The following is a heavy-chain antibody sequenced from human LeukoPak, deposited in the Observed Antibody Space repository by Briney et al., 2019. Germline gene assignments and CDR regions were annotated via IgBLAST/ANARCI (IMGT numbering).Heavy chain of an antibody. CDR2: INPNSGGT. D-gene: IGHD2-15*01. CDR1: GYTFTCYY. J-gene: IGHJ4*02. CDR3: AKVAVVADVFAYFDY. V-gene: IGHV1-2*02. Sequence: ASVKVSCKASGYTFTCYYMHWVRQAPGQGLEWMGWINPNSGGTNYAQKFQGRVTMTRDTSISTAYMELSRLRSDDTAVYYCAKVAVVADVFAYFDYWGQGTLVTVSS.